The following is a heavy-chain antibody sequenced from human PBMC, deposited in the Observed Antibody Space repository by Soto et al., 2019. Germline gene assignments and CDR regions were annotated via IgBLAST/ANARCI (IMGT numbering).Heavy chain of an antibody. J-gene: IGHJ4*02. Sequence: SETLSLTCTVSGGSITTGGYYWSWIRQLPGKGLEWIGHRYYSESTYYNPSLKSRVSISLDTSKNQFSLKLSFVTAADTAMYYCARTKCSGGSCYSWSLDYWGQGTPVTVPQ. CDR2: RYYSEST. V-gene: IGHV4-31*03. CDR3: ARTKCSGGSCYSWSLDY. D-gene: IGHD2-15*01. CDR1: GGSITTGGYY.